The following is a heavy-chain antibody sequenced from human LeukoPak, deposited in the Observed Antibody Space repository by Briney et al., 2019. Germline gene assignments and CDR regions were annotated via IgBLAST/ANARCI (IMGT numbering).Heavy chain of an antibody. Sequence: PGASLRLSCVASGFTFSSYAMRWVRQAPGKGLEWVSAISGSGGSTYYADSVKGRFTISRNNSKNTLYLQMNSLRAEDTAVYYCARDSRVGGYYFDYWGQGTLVTVSS. V-gene: IGHV3-23*01. CDR2: ISGSGGST. D-gene: IGHD3-10*01. CDR1: GFTFSSYA. J-gene: IGHJ4*02. CDR3: ARDSRVGGYYFDY.